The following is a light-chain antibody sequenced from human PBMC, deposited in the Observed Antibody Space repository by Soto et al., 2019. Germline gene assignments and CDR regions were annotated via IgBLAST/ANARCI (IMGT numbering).Light chain of an antibody. CDR1: QCVSSY. J-gene: IGKJ2*01. CDR2: DAS. V-gene: IGKV3-11*01. CDR3: QQRSNWPPPYT. Sequence: EIGLTQSQATVSLSPGVRATLLCLASQCVSSYLAWYRQRPGQAPRLLIYDASTRATGIPARFSGSGSETDFTRTISSLAPEDFAAYYWQQRSNWPPPYTFGQGTKLEI.